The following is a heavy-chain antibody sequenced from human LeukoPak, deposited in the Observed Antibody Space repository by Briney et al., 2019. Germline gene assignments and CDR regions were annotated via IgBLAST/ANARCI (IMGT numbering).Heavy chain of an antibody. V-gene: IGHV4-59*01. J-gene: IGHJ3*02. CDR1: GGSISRYY. CDR3: ARSDYHNSGSHTVFDAFDI. CDR2: IDDSGNT. D-gene: IGHD3-10*01. Sequence: SETLSLTCTVSGGSISRYYWSWIRRPPGKGLEWIGYIDDSGNTNYNPSLKSQVTISVDKSKNQFSLKLSFVTAAVTAMYYCARSDYHNSGSHTVFDAFDIWGQGTRVTVSS.